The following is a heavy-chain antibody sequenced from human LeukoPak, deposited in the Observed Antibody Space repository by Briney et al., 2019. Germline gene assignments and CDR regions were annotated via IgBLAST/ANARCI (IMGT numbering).Heavy chain of an antibody. CDR2: IDNGGSGT. CDR3: VRDGCVATTCATMGGFNH. Sequence: GGSLRLSCAASGFTFSGYWMHWVRQVPEKGLVLVSRIDNGGSGTTYADSVKGRFTISRDNAMNSLFLQMVSLRVEDTAVYFCVRDGCVATTCATMGGFNHWAQGTLVTVSS. V-gene: IGHV3-74*01. D-gene: IGHD1-26*01. CDR1: GFTFSGYW. J-gene: IGHJ1*01.